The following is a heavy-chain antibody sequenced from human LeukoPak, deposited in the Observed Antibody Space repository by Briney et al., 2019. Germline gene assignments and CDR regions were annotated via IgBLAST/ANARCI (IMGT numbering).Heavy chain of an antibody. CDR2: ISSSSSYI. J-gene: IGHJ3*01. Sequence: PGGSLRLSCAASGFTFSSYSMNWVRQAPGKGLEWVSSISSSSSYIYYADSVKGRFTISRDNAKNSLYLQMNSLKAEDTAVYYCARGVAVAAFSAFDVWGQGTMVTVSS. D-gene: IGHD6-19*01. CDR1: GFTFSSYS. V-gene: IGHV3-21*01. CDR3: ARGVAVAAFSAFDV.